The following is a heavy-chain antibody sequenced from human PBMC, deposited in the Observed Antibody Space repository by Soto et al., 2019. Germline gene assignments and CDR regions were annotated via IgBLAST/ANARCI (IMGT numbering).Heavy chain of an antibody. CDR3: ARRLRSGSYYGYYYYGMDV. D-gene: IGHD3-10*01. CDR2: IYPGDSDT. CDR1: GYSFTSYW. J-gene: IGHJ6*02. Sequence: GESLKISCKGSGYSFTSYWIGWVRQMPGKGLEWMGIIYPGDSDTRYSPSFQGQVTISADKSISTAYLQWSSLKASDTAMYYCARRLRSGSYYGYYYYGMDVWGQGTTVTVSS. V-gene: IGHV5-51*01.